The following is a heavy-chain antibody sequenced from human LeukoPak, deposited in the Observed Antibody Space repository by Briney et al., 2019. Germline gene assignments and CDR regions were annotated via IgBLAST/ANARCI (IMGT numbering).Heavy chain of an antibody. V-gene: IGHV4-34*01. CDR2: INHSGST. CDR1: GGSFSNNY. Sequence: SETLSLTCAVYGGSFSNNYWSWIRQPPGKGLEWIGEINHSGSTNYNPSLKSRVTISLDTSKNQFSLKLSSVTAADTAVYYCARLSALRGYTNNWRDTRASEKLRRSNWFDPWGQGTLVTVSS. J-gene: IGHJ5*02. D-gene: IGHD5-12*01. CDR3: ARLSALRGYTNNWRDTRASEKLRRSNWFDP.